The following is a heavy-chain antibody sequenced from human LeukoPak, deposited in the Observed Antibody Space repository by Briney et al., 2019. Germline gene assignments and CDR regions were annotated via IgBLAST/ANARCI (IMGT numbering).Heavy chain of an antibody. J-gene: IGHJ4*02. CDR1: GGSISSGGYY. CDR2: IYYSGST. V-gene: IGHV4-31*03. D-gene: IGHD3-22*01. Sequence: SSETLSLTCTVSGGSISSGGYYWGWIRQHPGKGLGWIGYIYYSGSTYYNPSLKSRVTISVDTSKNQFSLKLSSVTAADTAVYYCARVYYDSSGYFDYWGQGTLVTVSS. CDR3: ARVYYDSSGYFDY.